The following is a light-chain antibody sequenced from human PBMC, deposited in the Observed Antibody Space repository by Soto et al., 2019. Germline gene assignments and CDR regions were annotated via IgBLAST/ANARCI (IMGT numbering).Light chain of an antibody. CDR2: DAS. CDR1: QSVGNS. Sequence: DIQMTQSPSTLSASVGDRVSITCRASQSVGNSLAWYQQRPGKAPKLLIFDASTLESGVPSKFSGSGSGTQFTLTISSLQPDDFATYFCQQYNSHRTFGQGTKVDI. CDR3: QQYNSHRT. V-gene: IGKV1-5*01. J-gene: IGKJ1*01.